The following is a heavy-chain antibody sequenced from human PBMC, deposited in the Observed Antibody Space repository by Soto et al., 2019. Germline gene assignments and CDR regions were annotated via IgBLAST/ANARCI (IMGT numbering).Heavy chain of an antibody. D-gene: IGHD6-19*01. J-gene: IGHJ6*02. CDR1: GYTFTSYG. V-gene: IGHV1-18*01. CDR3: ARAAVAGLHYYYGMDV. CDR2: ISAYNGNT. Sequence: QVQLVQSGAEVKKPGASVKVSCKASGYTFTSYGISWVQQAPGQGLEWMGWISAYNGNTNYAQKLQGRVTMTTDTSTSTAYMELRSLRSDDTAVYYCARAAVAGLHYYYGMDVWGQGTTVTVSS.